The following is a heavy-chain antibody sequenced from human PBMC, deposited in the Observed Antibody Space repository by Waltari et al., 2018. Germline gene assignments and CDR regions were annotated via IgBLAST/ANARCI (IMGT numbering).Heavy chain of an antibody. CDR2: IKQDGSQI. Sequence: EVQLVESGGALVQPGGSLRLSCAASGFGFSNSWMTWVRQAPGKGLEWVANIKQDGSQIYFVDSLRGRFTISRDNAKNSVYLQMNSLRAEDTAVYYCARIGYSSSSLDYWGQGTLVTVSS. J-gene: IGHJ4*02. CDR3: ARIGYSSSSLDY. D-gene: IGHD6-6*01. V-gene: IGHV3-7*01. CDR1: GFGFSNSW.